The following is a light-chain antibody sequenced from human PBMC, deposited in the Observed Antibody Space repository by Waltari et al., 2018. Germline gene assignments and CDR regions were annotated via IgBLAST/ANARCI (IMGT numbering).Light chain of an antibody. Sequence: SYELTQPPSVSVSPGQTATISCSGDALPKQYASWYQQKPGQAPVLVIYEDTERPSGIPERFSGSSSGTTVTLTISGVQAEDEADYYCQSADSSGTYPVVFGGGTKLTVL. J-gene: IGLJ2*01. V-gene: IGLV3-25*03. CDR1: ALPKQY. CDR2: EDT. CDR3: QSADSSGTYPVV.